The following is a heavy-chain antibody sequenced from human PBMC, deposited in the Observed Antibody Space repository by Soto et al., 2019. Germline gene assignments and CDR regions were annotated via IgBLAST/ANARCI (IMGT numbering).Heavy chain of an antibody. J-gene: IGHJ3*02. D-gene: IGHD2-21*02. Sequence: SVKVSCKASGCTFSSYAISWVRQAPGQGLEWMGGIIPIFGTANYAQKFKGRVTITADESTRTAYMELSSLRPEDTAVYYWFVTAIVGGALDTWCQGPIVTV. V-gene: IGHV1-69*13. CDR2: IIPIFGTA. CDR3: FVTAIVGGALDT. CDR1: GCTFSSYA.